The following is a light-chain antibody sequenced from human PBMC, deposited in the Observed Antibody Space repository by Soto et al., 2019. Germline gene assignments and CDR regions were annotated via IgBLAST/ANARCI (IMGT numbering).Light chain of an antibody. CDR3: QQYGSSPGT. CDR1: ESVSSN. V-gene: IGKV3-20*01. Sequence: VMTQSPATLSVSPGERATLSCRASESVSSNLAWYQQKPGQAPRLLIYGASSRATGIPDRFSGSGSGTDFTLTISRLEPEDFAVYYCQQYGSSPGTFGQGTKVDIK. CDR2: GAS. J-gene: IGKJ1*01.